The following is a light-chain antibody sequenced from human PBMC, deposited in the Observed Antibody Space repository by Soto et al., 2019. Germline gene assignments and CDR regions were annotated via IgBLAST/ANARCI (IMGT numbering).Light chain of an antibody. CDR2: EVS. CDR1: SSDVGGYDY. V-gene: IGLV2-14*01. Sequence: QSALTQPASVSGSPGQSITISCTGTSSDVGGYDYVSWYQQHPGKAPKVMIYEVSNRTSGVSYRFSGSKSGNTASLTISGLQAEDEADYYCSSYTTSSTRVFGGGTKVTVL. J-gene: IGLJ2*01. CDR3: SSYTTSSTRV.